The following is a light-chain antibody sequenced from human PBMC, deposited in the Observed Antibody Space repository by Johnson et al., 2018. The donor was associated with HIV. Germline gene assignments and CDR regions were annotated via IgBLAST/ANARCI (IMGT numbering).Light chain of an antibody. CDR1: SSNIGENF. CDR3: GTWDNSLSGFV. J-gene: IGLJ1*01. V-gene: IGLV1-51*02. CDR2: ENN. Sequence: QSVLTQPPSVSAAPGQKVTFSCSGSSSNIGENFVSWYQHLPGTAPKLLIYENNKRPSGIPDRFSGSKSGTSATLGITGLQTGDEADYYSGTWDNSLSGFVYGTGTKVTVL.